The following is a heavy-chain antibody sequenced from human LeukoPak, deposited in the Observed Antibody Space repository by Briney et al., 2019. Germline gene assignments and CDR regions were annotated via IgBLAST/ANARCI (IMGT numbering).Heavy chain of an antibody. J-gene: IGHJ1*01. V-gene: IGHV4-59*01. Sequence: SETLSLTCSVSGGSISSYYWTWIRQPPGKGLEWIGYRYYSGSTTYNPSLKSRVTISVDTSKSQFSLKLISVTAADTAIHYCARVRGDFETDWGQGTLVTVSS. CDR2: RYYSGST. CDR1: GGSISSYY. D-gene: IGHD3-16*01. CDR3: ARVRGDFETD.